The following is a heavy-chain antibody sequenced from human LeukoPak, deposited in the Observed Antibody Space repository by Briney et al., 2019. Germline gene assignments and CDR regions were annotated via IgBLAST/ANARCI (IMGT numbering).Heavy chain of an antibody. CDR2: ISGSGGST. D-gene: IGHD6-13*01. CDR3: AKDSDPYSSSWYVV. Sequence: GGSLRLSCAASGFTFSSYAMSWVRQAPGKGLEWVSAISGSGGSTYYADSVKGRFTISRDNSKNTLYLQMNSLRAEDTAVYYCAKDSDPYSSSWYVVWGQGTLVTVSS. V-gene: IGHV3-23*01. CDR1: GFTFSSYA. J-gene: IGHJ4*02.